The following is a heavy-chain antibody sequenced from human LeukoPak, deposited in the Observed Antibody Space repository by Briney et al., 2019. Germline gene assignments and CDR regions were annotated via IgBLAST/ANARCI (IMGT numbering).Heavy chain of an antibody. J-gene: IGHJ4*02. D-gene: IGHD2-2*01. Sequence: SETLSLTCTVSGGSISSYYWSWIRQPPGKGLEWIGYIYSSGSTNYNPSLKSRVTISVDTSKNQFSLKLSSVTAADTAVYYCARDCRSTSCYDYWGQGTLVTVSS. CDR2: IYSSGST. V-gene: IGHV4-59*01. CDR3: ARDCRSTSCYDY. CDR1: GGSISSYY.